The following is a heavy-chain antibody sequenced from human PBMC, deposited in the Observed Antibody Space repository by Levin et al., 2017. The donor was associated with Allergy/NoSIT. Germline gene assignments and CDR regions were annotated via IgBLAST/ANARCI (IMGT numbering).Heavy chain of an antibody. V-gene: IGHV1-2*02. D-gene: IGHD3-10*01. CDR1: GYTFTGHY. Sequence: GASVNVSCKASGYTFTGHYLHWVRQAPGQGLEWMAWLNCNSCATYYAQQFQGRVTMTRDTSLSTAYMALERLTSDGTAVYYCARGTHNYGVGSRMDVWGQGTTVTVSS. CDR3: ARGTHNYGVGSRMDV. CDR2: LNCNSCAT. J-gene: IGHJ6*02.